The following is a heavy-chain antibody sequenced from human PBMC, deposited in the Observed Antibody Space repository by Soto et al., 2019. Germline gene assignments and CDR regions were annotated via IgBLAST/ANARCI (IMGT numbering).Heavy chain of an antibody. V-gene: IGHV1-69*01. CDR1: GGTFSSYA. CDR3: ARYGVLTIFGERETQPAQYNWFDP. D-gene: IGHD3-3*01. J-gene: IGHJ5*02. Sequence: QVQLVQSGAEVKKPGSSVKVSCKASGGTFSSYAISWVRQAPGQGLEWMGGIIPSFGTASYAQKFQGRVTITADESTSTAYMELSSLRSEDTAVYYCARYGVLTIFGERETQPAQYNWFDPWGQGTLVTVSS. CDR2: IIPSFGTA.